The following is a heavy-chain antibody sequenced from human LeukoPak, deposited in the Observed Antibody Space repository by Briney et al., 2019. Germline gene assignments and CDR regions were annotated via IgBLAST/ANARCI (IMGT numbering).Heavy chain of an antibody. Sequence: SETLSLTCSVSGASISRTNYYWGWVRQPPGKGLEWIGSVFHTGTAYYNPSLRSRVTVSVDTSKNQFSLKLSSVTAADTAVYYCARGHRGDYNRFDYWGQGTLVTVSS. D-gene: IGHD4-17*01. CDR1: GASISRTNYY. J-gene: IGHJ4*02. V-gene: IGHV4-39*01. CDR3: ARGHRGDYNRFDY. CDR2: VFHTGTA.